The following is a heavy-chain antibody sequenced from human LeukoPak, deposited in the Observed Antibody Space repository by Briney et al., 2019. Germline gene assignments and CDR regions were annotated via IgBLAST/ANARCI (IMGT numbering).Heavy chain of an antibody. V-gene: IGHV3-30-3*01. D-gene: IGHD4-17*01. CDR3: ARDRDYGDSQFDY. J-gene: IGHJ4*02. CDR1: GFTFSSYA. CDR2: ISYDGSNK. Sequence: GGSLRLSCAASGFTFSSYAMHWVRQAPGKGLEWVAVISYDGSNKYYADSVKGRFTISRDNSKNTLYLQMNSLRAEDTAVYYCARDRDYGDSQFDYWGQGTLVTVSS.